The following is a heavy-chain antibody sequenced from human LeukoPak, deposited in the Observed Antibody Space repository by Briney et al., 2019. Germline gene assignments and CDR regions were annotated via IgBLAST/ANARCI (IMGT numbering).Heavy chain of an antibody. D-gene: IGHD4-11*01. J-gene: IGHJ5*02. CDR2: IKEDGSQK. CDR3: ARVHDYSDLRVWFDP. Sequence: GGSLRLSCAASGFTFSSYWMSWVRQAPGKELEWVANIKEDGSQKYYVDSVKGRFTISRDNAKNSLYLQMNSLGAEDTAVYSCARVHDYSDLRVWFDPWGQGTLVTVSS. V-gene: IGHV3-7*04. CDR1: GFTFSSYW.